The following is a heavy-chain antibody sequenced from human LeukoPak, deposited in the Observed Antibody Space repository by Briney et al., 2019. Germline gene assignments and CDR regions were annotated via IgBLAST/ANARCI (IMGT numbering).Heavy chain of an antibody. CDR2: IYYSGST. CDR3: ARDLSSTSNWEFDF. D-gene: IGHD1-1*01. CDR1: GGSISSGDYY. Sequence: TLSLTCTVSGGSISSGDYYWGWIRQPPGKGLEWIGYIYYSGSTYYNPSLKSRVTISVDTSKNQFSLKLSSVTAADTAVYYCARDLSSTSNWEFDFWGRGTLVTVSS. J-gene: IGHJ4*02. V-gene: IGHV4-30-4*08.